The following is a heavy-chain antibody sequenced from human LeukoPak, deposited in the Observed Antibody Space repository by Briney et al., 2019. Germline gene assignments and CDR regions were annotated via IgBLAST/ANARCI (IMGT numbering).Heavy chain of an antibody. D-gene: IGHD3-10*01. V-gene: IGHV7-4-1*02. J-gene: IGHJ6*03. CDR2: INTNTGNP. Sequence: GASVKVSCKASGYTFTSYAMNWVRQAPGQGLEWMGWINTNTGNPTYAQGFTGRFVFSLDTSVSTAYLQISSLKAEDTAVYYCARVNTLWFGETLDHYYMDVWGKGTTVTVSS. CDR3: ARVNTLWFGETLDHYYMDV. CDR1: GYTFTSYA.